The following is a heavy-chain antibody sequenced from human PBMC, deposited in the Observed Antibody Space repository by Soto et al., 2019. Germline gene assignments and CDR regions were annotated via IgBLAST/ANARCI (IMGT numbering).Heavy chain of an antibody. CDR3: ARSSPPFTIFGVVIQSYYYGMDV. CDR2: IIPIFGTA. D-gene: IGHD3-3*01. CDR1: GGTFSSYA. V-gene: IGHV1-69*13. J-gene: IGHJ6*02. Sequence: SVKVSCKASGGTFSSYAISWVRQAPGQGLEWMGGIIPIFGTANYAQKFQGRVTITADESTSTAYMELSSLRSEDTAVYYCARSSPPFTIFGVVIQSYYYGMDVWGQGTTVTVSS.